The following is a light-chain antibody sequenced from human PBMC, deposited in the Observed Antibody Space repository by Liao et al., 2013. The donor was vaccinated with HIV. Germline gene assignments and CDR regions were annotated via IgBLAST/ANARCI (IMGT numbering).Light chain of an antibody. Sequence: SYVLTQPPSVSVAPGKTARITCGGNNIGSKSVHWYQQKPGQAPVLVIYYDSDRPSGIPERFSGSNSGNTATLTISRVEVGDEADYYCQVWDSGSENYVFGTGTKVTVL. CDR2: YDS. V-gene: IGLV3-21*04. CDR1: NIGSKS. CDR3: QVWDSGSENYV. J-gene: IGLJ1*01.